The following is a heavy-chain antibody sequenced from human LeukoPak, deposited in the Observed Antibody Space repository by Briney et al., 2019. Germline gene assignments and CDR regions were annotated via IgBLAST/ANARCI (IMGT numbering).Heavy chain of an antibody. CDR2: IYQSGTT. CDR3: ARGRITGTPGAFDI. Sequence: PGTLSLTCAVSGGSISSGNWWSWVRQPPGKGLVWIGEIYQSGTTNYNPSLKSRATISVDNSKNQFSLKLTSVTAADTAVYYCARGRITGTPGAFDIWGQGTMVTVSS. J-gene: IGHJ3*02. V-gene: IGHV4-4*03. CDR1: GGSISSGNW. D-gene: IGHD1-20*01.